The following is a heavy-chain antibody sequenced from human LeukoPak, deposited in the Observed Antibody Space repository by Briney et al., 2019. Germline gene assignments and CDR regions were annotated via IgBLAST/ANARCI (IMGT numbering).Heavy chain of an antibody. CDR3: ARALGKSLYFDY. Sequence: SQTLSLTCTVSGGSISSGSYYWSWLRQPAGKGLEWIGRIYTSGSTNYNPSLKSRVTISVDTCKNQFSLKLSSVTAADTAVYYCARALGKSLYFDYWGQGILVTVSS. J-gene: IGHJ4*02. CDR2: IYTSGST. V-gene: IGHV4-61*02. CDR1: GGSISSGSYY. D-gene: IGHD1-1*01.